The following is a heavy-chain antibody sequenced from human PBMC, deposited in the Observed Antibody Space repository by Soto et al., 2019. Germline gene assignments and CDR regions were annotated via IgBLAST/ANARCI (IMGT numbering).Heavy chain of an antibody. J-gene: IGHJ6*02. Sequence: QVQLVESGGGVVQPGRSLRLSCAASGFTFSSYGMHWVRQAPGKGLEWVAVIWYDGSNKYYADSVKGRFTISRDNSKNTLYLQMNSLRAEDTAVYYCARDILRNYYSYGMDVWGQGTTVTVSS. CDR2: IWYDGSNK. CDR3: ARDILRNYYSYGMDV. V-gene: IGHV3-33*01. CDR1: GFTFSSYG. D-gene: IGHD1-26*01.